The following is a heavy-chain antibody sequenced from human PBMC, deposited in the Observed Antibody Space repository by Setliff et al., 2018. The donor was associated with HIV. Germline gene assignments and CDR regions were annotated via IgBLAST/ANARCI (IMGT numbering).Heavy chain of an antibody. D-gene: IGHD2-2*01. CDR2: ISSSSSSI. V-gene: IGHV3-48*01. J-gene: IGHJ3*02. CDR3: TRSHSTRDAFDI. CDR1: GFTFSSHS. Sequence: LRLSCAASGFTFSSHSMNWVRQSPGKGLEWVSYISSSSSSIYYADSVKGRFIISRDNAKNSLYLQMDSLRAEDTALYYCTRSHSTRDAFDIWGQGTMVTVSS.